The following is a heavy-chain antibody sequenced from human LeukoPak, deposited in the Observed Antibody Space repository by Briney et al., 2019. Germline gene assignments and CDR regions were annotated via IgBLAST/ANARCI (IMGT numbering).Heavy chain of an antibody. CDR2: ISSSSSYT. V-gene: IGHV3-11*06. J-gene: IGHJ4*02. CDR1: GFTFSDYY. D-gene: IGHD6-19*01. CDR3: ARALAVAGPFDY. Sequence: GGSLRLSCAASGFTFSDYYMSWIRQAPGKGLEWVSYISSSSSYTNYADSVKGRFTISRDNAKNSLYLQMNSLRAEDTAVYYCARALAVAGPFDYWGQGTLVTVSS.